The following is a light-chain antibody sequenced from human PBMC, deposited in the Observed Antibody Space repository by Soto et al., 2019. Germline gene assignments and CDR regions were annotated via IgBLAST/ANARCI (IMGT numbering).Light chain of an antibody. CDR1: QSISNN. CDR2: GAS. Sequence: EIVMTQSPDTLSVSPGESATLSCRARQSISNNLAWYQQKPGQAPRLLIYGASTRTTGIPARFSGSGSGTEFTLTINSLQSEDFAVYYCQQYNNWPYTFAQGTKLEI. CDR3: QQYNNWPYT. V-gene: IGKV3-15*01. J-gene: IGKJ2*01.